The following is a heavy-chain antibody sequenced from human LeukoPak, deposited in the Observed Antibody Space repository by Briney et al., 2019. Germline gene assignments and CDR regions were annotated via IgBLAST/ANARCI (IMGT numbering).Heavy chain of an antibody. CDR3: ARSYYGSGSYYPNWFDP. Sequence: SQTLSPTCTVSGGSISSGGYYWSWIRQHPGKGLEWIGYIYYSGSTYYNPSLKSRLTISVDTSENQFSLKLSSVTAADTAVYYCARSYYGSGSYYPNWFDPWGQGTLVTVSS. D-gene: IGHD3-10*01. V-gene: IGHV4-31*03. J-gene: IGHJ5*02. CDR1: GGSISSGGYY. CDR2: IYYSGST.